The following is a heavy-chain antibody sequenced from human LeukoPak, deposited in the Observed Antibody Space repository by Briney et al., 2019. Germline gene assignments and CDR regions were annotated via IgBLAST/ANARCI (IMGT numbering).Heavy chain of an antibody. V-gene: IGHV3-64*01. D-gene: IGHD3-10*01. J-gene: IGHJ4*02. CDR2: ISSNGGST. Sequence: PGGSLRLSCAASGFTFSNYAMHWVRQAPGKGLEYVSGISSNGGSTHYANSVKGRFTISRDNSKNTLYLQMGSLRPEDMAIYYCARLTRVGRSYYDYWGQGTLVTVSS. CDR3: ARLTRVGRSYYDY. CDR1: GFTFSNYA.